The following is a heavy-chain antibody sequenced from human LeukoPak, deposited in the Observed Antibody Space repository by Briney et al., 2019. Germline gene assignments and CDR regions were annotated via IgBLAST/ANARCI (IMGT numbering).Heavy chain of an antibody. V-gene: IGHV3-30*02. Sequence: GGSLRLSCAASGFTFSSYGMHWVRQAPGKGLEWVAFIRYDGSNKYYADSVKGRFTISRDNAKNSLYLQMNSLRAEDTAVYYCARELLWFGELSPLDYWGQGTLVTVSS. D-gene: IGHD3-10*01. CDR2: IRYDGSNK. CDR1: GFTFSSYG. J-gene: IGHJ4*02. CDR3: ARELLWFGELSPLDY.